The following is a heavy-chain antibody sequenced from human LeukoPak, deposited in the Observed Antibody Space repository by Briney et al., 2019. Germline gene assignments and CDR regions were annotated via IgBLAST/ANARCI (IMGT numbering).Heavy chain of an antibody. Sequence: GGSLRLSCAASGFTFSSYGMHWVRQAPGKGLEWVAFIRYDGSNKYYADSVKGRFTISRDNSKNTLYLQMNSLRAEDTAVYYCAKVQSSSWDYYYYMDVWGKGTTVTISS. CDR3: AKVQSSSWDYYYYMDV. CDR2: IRYDGSNK. D-gene: IGHD6-13*01. CDR1: GFTFSSYG. V-gene: IGHV3-30*02. J-gene: IGHJ6*03.